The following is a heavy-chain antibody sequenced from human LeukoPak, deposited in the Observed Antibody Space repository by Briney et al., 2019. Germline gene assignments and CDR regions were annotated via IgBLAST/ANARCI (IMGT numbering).Heavy chain of an antibody. Sequence: GGSLRLSCAASGFTFSSYAMHWVRQTPGKGLEWVAVISYDGSNKYYADSVKGRFTISRDNSKNTLYLQMNSLRAEDTAVYYCTRDESITIFGVVTPNPFDYWGQGTLVTVSS. D-gene: IGHD3-3*01. V-gene: IGHV3-30-3*01. CDR2: ISYDGSNK. J-gene: IGHJ4*02. CDR3: TRDESITIFGVVTPNPFDY. CDR1: GFTFSSYA.